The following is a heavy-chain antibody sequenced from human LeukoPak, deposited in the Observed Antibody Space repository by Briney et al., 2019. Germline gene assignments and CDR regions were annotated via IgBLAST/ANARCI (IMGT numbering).Heavy chain of an antibody. CDR3: TTGPSYGYEW. V-gene: IGHV3-74*01. CDR1: GMTFSNHW. D-gene: IGHD3-16*01. CDR2: IKTDGRTT. Sequence: TGGSLRLSCAASGMTFSNHWMHWVRQAPGKGLVWVSLIKTDGRTTIYADSVRGRFTISRDNGRSTLYLQMNSLRAEDTAIYYCTTGPSYGYEWWGQGTEVTVSS. J-gene: IGHJ4*02.